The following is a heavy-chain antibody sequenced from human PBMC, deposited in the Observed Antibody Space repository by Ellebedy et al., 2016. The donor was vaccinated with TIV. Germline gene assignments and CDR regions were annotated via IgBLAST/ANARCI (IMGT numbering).Heavy chain of an antibody. Sequence: SETLSLTXAVYSGSFSGYYWSWIRQPPGKGLEWIGEINHSGTTNYSPSLQSRVTMSVDTSKNQVSLSLNSVTAADTAVYYCVRDSPYIGMDVWGKGTTVTVSS. J-gene: IGHJ6*04. CDR2: INHSGTT. D-gene: IGHD1-1*01. CDR1: SGSFSGYY. CDR3: VRDSPYIGMDV. V-gene: IGHV4-34*01.